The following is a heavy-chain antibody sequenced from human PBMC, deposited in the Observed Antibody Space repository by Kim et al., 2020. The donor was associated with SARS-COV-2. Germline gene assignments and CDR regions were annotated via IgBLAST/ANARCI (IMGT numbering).Heavy chain of an antibody. D-gene: IGHD5-12*01. J-gene: IGHJ6*02. CDR1: GYSFTSYW. CDR3: ARQIVATHYYYYYGMDV. V-gene: IGHV5-51*01. CDR2: IYPGDSDT. Sequence: GESLKISCKGSGYSFTSYWIGWVRQMPGKGLEWMGIIYPGDSDTRYSPSFQGQVTISADKSISTAYLQWSSLKASDTAMYYCARQIVATHYYYYYGMDVWGQGTTVTVSS.